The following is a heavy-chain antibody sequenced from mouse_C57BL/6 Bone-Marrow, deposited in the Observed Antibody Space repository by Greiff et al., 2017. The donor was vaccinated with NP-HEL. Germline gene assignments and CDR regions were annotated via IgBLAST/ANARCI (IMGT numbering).Heavy chain of an antibody. CDR1: GFTFSDYY. Sequence: EVKLMESGGGLVQPGGSLKLSCAASGFTFSDYYMYWVRQTPEKRLEWVAYISNGGGSTYYPDTVKGRFTISRDNAKNTLYLQMSRLKSEDTAMYYCARLLITTVVAPYAMDYWGQGTSVTVSS. CDR3: ARLLITTVVAPYAMDY. V-gene: IGHV5-12*01. CDR2: ISNGGGST. D-gene: IGHD1-1*01. J-gene: IGHJ4*01.